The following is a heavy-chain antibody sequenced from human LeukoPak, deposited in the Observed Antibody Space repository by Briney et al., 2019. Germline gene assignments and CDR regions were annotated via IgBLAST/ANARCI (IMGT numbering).Heavy chain of an antibody. V-gene: IGHV1-8*01. CDR2: MSPNSGNT. D-gene: IGHD7-27*01. CDR3: ASGPPNWGFDY. Sequence: ASVKVSCKASGYTFISYDINWVRQATGQGLEWMGWMSPNSGNTGYAQKFQGRVTMTRDTSKSTAYMELSSLGSEDTAVYYCASGPPNWGFDYWGQGTLVTVSS. J-gene: IGHJ4*02. CDR1: GYTFISYD.